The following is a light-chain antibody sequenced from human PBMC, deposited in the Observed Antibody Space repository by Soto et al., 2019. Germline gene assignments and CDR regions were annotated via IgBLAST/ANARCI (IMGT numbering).Light chain of an antibody. J-gene: IGKJ2*01. CDR3: QHYGASPLYT. Sequence: LVLTQSPVTLSLSPGERDTLSCRASQSLSASYLAWYQQRLGQPPRLVIYAASTRASDNPDRFSGSGSGTDFALSISRLEPEDFAVYFCQHYGASPLYTFGQGTRLEIK. CDR1: QSLSASY. CDR2: AAS. V-gene: IGKV3-20*01.